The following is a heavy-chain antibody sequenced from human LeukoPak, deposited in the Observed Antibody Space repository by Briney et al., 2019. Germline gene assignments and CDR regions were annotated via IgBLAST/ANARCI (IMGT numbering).Heavy chain of an antibody. V-gene: IGHV3-7*01. CDR3: ARRGGIAAAGTAVDY. D-gene: IGHD6-13*01. J-gene: IGHJ4*02. Sequence: GGSLRLSCEASEFTLSSYWMTWLRQAPGEGLEWLANINQDGSEKYYVDSVRGRFTISRDNAENTVYLQMNGLRAEDTAIYYCARRGGIAAAGTAVDYWGQGTLVTVSS. CDR1: EFTLSSYW. CDR2: INQDGSEK.